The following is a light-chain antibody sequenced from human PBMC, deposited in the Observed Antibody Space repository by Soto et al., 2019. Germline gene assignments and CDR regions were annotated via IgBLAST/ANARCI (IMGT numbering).Light chain of an antibody. V-gene: IGKV3-15*01. J-gene: IGKJ5*01. CDR1: QSISNL. Sequence: EIVMPQSPATLSVSPGERATLSCRASQSISNLLAWYQQKPGQAPRLLMYGASTRATGFPDRFSGSGSGTEFTLTISSLHSEDFAVYYCQQYYDWPITFGQGTRLEI. CDR2: GAS. CDR3: QQYYDWPIT.